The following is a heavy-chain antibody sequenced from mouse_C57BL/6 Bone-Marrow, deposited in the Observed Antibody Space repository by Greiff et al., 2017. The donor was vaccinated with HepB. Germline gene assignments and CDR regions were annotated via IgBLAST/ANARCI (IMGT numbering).Heavy chain of an antibody. CDR3: TRGGAYYDYSYYYAMDY. V-gene: IGHV1-5*01. Sequence: VQLKQSGTVLARPGASVKMSCKTSGYTFTSYWMHWVKQRPGQGLEWIGAIYPGNSDTSYNQKFKGKAKLTAVTSASTAYMELSSLTNEDSAVYYCTRGGAYYDYSYYYAMDYWGQGTSVTVSS. CDR1: GYTFTSYW. J-gene: IGHJ4*01. D-gene: IGHD2-4*01. CDR2: IYPGNSDT.